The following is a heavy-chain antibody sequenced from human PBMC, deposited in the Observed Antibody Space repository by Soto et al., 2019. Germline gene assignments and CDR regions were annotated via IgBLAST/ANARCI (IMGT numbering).Heavy chain of an antibody. CDR1: GFTFSSYG. V-gene: IGHV3-30*18. Sequence: QVQLVESGGGVVQPGRSLRLSCAASGFTFSSYGMHWVRQAPGKGLEWVAVISYDGSNKYYADSVKGRFTISRDNSKNTPYLQMNSLRAEDTAVYYCAKDQRRSYFDYWGQGTLVTVSS. CDR2: ISYDGSNK. CDR3: AKDQRRSYFDY. J-gene: IGHJ4*02.